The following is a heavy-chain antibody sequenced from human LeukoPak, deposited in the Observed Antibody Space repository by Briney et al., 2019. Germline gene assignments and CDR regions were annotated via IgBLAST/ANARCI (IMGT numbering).Heavy chain of an antibody. CDR2: IYYSGST. Sequence: SETLSLTCTVSGGSISSSSYYWCWIRQPPWKRLDWIGSIYYSGSTYYNPSLKSRVTISVDTSKNQFSLKLSSVTAADTAVYYCAVSSSGGGDLDYWGQGTLVTVSS. J-gene: IGHJ4*02. CDR1: GGSISSSSYY. V-gene: IGHV4-39*07. D-gene: IGHD6-13*01. CDR3: AVSSSGGGDLDY.